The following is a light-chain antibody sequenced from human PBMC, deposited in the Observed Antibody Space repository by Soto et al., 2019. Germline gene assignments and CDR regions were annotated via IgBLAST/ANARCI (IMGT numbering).Light chain of an antibody. CDR2: AAS. CDR3: QQSYSFPPT. CDR1: QSISSY. V-gene: IGKV1-39*01. Sequence: DIQMTQSPSSLSPSVGDRVTITCRSSQSISSYLNWYQHQPGKAPKLLSYAASSLQSGVPSRFSGSGSGTDFTLTISSLQPEDFANYYCQQSYSFPPTFGQGTKVEIK. J-gene: IGKJ1*01.